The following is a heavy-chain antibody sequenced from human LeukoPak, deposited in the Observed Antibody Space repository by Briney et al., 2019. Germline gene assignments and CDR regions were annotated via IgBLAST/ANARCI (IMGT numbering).Heavy chain of an antibody. CDR1: GFTFSNDG. CDR3: ARDHAYRADY. D-gene: IGHD2-2*01. Sequence: GGSLRLSCAASGFTFSNDGMCWVRQAPGKGLEWVANINQDESKKYYADSVKGRFTISRDNAKKSLYLPMSSLTAEDTAIYYCARDHAYRADYWGQGTLVTVSS. J-gene: IGHJ4*02. CDR2: INQDESKK. V-gene: IGHV3-7*01.